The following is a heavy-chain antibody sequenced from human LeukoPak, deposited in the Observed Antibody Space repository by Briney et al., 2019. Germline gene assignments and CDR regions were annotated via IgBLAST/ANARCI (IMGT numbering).Heavy chain of an antibody. V-gene: IGHV3-20*04. CDR2: INWNGGST. Sequence: PGGSLRLSCAASGFTFDDYGMSWVRLAPGKGLEWVSGINWNGGSTGYADSVKGRFTISRDNAKNSLYLQMNSLRAEDTALYYCAKGSGYYYYYYMDVWGKGTTVTVSS. CDR3: AKGSGYYYYYYMDV. D-gene: IGHD2-15*01. CDR1: GFTFDDYG. J-gene: IGHJ6*03.